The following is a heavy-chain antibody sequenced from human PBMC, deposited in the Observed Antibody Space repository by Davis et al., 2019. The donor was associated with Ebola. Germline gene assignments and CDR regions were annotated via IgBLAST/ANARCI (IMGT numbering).Heavy chain of an antibody. CDR3: ARGDYGDYPVRAFDI. CDR1: GFTFSSYS. J-gene: IGHJ3*02. CDR2: ISSSSSYI. D-gene: IGHD4-17*01. Sequence: GESLKISCAASGFTFSSYSMNWVRQAPGKGLEWVSSISSSSSYIYYADSVKGRFTISRDNAKNSLYLQMNSLRAEETAVYYCARGDYGDYPVRAFDIWGQGTMVTVSS. V-gene: IGHV3-21*04.